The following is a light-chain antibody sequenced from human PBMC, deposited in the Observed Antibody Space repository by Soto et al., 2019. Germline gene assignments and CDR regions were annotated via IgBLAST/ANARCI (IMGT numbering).Light chain of an antibody. CDR2: DAS. Sequence: EIVMTQSPATLSVSPGERATLSCRTSQSVSTNLAWYQQNLGQAPGLLIYDASTRATGIPARFSGSGSGTEFTLTISSLQSEDFAVYYCQQYNNWPRTFGQGTKVEIK. V-gene: IGKV3-15*01. CDR1: QSVSTN. CDR3: QQYNNWPRT. J-gene: IGKJ1*01.